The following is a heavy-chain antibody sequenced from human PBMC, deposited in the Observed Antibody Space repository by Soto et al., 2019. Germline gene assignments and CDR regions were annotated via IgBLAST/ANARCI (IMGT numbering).Heavy chain of an antibody. CDR2: INSDGSST. Sequence: EVQLVESGGGLVQPGGSLRLSCAASGFTFSSYWMHWVRQAPGKGLVWVSRINSDGSSTTYADSVKGRFTISRDNAKNTLYLQWNSLRAEDTAVYYCARDQGYCSGGSGYVAGYWGQGTLVTVSS. CDR3: ARDQGYCSGGSGYVAGY. D-gene: IGHD2-15*01. J-gene: IGHJ4*02. V-gene: IGHV3-74*01. CDR1: GFTFSSYW.